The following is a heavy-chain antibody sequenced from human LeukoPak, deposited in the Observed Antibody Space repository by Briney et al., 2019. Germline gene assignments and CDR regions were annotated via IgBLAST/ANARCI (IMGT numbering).Heavy chain of an antibody. CDR3: ARTQRFGDYNLDY. Sequence: GGSLRLSCAASGFTFSNYEMNWVRQAPGKGPEWVSYIRNSGSTTYYADSVKGRFTVSRDNAKNALYLQMNSLRAGDTAVYYCARTQRFGDYNLDYWGQGTLVTVSS. CDR2: IRNSGSTT. J-gene: IGHJ4*02. CDR1: GFTFSNYE. D-gene: IGHD4-17*01. V-gene: IGHV3-48*03.